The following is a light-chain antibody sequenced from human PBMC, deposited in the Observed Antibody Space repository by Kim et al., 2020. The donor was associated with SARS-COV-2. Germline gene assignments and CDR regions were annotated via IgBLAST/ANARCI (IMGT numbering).Light chain of an antibody. CDR1: FIGPFY. CDR3: GTWDSNLNVGGL. V-gene: IGLV1-51*01. J-gene: IGLJ2*01. CDR2: DNN. Sequence: PGQEVTISCFGSFIGPFYIAWYQQRPGTAPKLLIYDNNKRPSGIPDRFSGSKSVASATLVITGLQTGDEADYYCGTWDSNLNVGGLFGGGTKVTVL.